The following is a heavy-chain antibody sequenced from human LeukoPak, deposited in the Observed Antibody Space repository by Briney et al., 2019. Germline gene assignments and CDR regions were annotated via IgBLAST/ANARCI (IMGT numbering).Heavy chain of an antibody. D-gene: IGHD6-13*01. Sequence: PSETLSLTCTVSGGSISSYYWSWIRQPPGKGLEWIGYIYTSGSTNYNPSLKSRVTIAVDTSKNQFSLKLSSVTAADTAVYYCARRYSSSWHYYFDYWGQGTLVTVPS. CDR2: IYTSGST. CDR3: ARRYSSSWHYYFDY. J-gene: IGHJ4*02. CDR1: GGSISSYY. V-gene: IGHV4-4*09.